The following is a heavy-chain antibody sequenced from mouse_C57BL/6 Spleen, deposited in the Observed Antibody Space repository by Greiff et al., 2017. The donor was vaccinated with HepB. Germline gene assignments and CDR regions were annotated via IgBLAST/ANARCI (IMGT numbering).Heavy chain of an antibody. Sequence: VQLQQSGAELVRPGTSVKLSCKASGYTFTSYWMHWVQQRPGPGLEWIGVIDPSASYTNYNQKFKGKATLTVDTSSSTAYMQLSSLTSEDSAVEYWARRGAYDCDYWGQGTTLTVSS. J-gene: IGHJ2*01. CDR1: GYTFTSYW. V-gene: IGHV1-59*01. CDR3: ARRGAYDCDY. D-gene: IGHD2-14*01. CDR2: IDPSASYT.